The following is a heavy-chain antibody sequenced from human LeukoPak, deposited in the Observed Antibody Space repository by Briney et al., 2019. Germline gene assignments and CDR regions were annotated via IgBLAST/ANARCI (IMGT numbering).Heavy chain of an antibody. CDR2: VYSGGST. CDR3: ARDGHSYGQDY. J-gene: IGHJ4*02. V-gene: IGHV3-53*01. Sequence: GGSLRLSCAASGFTVSSNYMSWVRQAPGEGLEWVSVVYSGGSTYYADSVKGRFTISRDNSKNTLYLQMNSLRAEDTAVYYCARDGHSYGQDYWGQGTLVTVSS. D-gene: IGHD5-18*01. CDR1: GFTVSSNY.